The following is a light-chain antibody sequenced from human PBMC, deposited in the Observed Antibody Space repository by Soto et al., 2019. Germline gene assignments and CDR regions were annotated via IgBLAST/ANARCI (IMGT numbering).Light chain of an antibody. CDR2: EVS. V-gene: IGLV2-8*01. J-gene: IGLJ1*01. CDR3: SSYADNNIYI. CDR1: TSDVGGYNY. Sequence: QSALTQPPSASGSPGQSVTISCTGPTSDVGGYNYVSWYQQHPGKAPKVMIYEVSQRPSGVPDRFSGSKSGNTASLTVSGLQAEDEAEYYCSSYADNNIYIFGTGTKLTVL.